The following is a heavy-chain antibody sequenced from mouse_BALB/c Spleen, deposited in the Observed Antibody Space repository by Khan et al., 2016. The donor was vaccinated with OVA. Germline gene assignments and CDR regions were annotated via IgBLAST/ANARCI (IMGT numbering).Heavy chain of an antibody. CDR2: IKYSGST. CDR3: ASSGTIPTVVATDFDY. D-gene: IGHD1-1*01. CDR1: GYSITSDYA. V-gene: IGHV3-2*02. J-gene: IGHJ2*01. Sequence: EVQLQESGPGLVKPSQSLSLTCTVTGYSITSDYAWNWIRQFPGNKQEWMGYIKYSGSTSYNPSLKSRISITRNTSKNRFFLQLSAVTTEDTATYSCASSGTIPTVVATDFDYWGQGTTLTVSS.